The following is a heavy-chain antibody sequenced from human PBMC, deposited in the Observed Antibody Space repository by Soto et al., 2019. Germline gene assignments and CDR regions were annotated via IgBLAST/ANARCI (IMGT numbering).Heavy chain of an antibody. CDR3: ARDQLWFGELYYYYYGMDV. D-gene: IGHD3-10*01. Sequence: SETLSLTCTVSGGSISSGDYYWSWIRQPPGKGLEWIGYIYYSGSTYYNPSLKSRVTISVDTSKNQFSLKLSSVTAADTAVYYCARDQLWFGELYYYYYGMDVWGQGTTVTVSS. CDR2: IYYSGST. J-gene: IGHJ6*02. CDR1: GGSISSGDYY. V-gene: IGHV4-30-4*01.